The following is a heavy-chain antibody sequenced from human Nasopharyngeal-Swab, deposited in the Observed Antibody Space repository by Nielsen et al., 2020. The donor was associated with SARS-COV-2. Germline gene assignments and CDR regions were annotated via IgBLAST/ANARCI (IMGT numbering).Heavy chain of an antibody. Sequence: KVSCKASGYTFTSYGISWVRQAPGQGLEWMGWISAYNGNTNYAQKLQGRVTMTTDTSTSTAYMELRSLRSDDTAVYYCARGTYYDILTGYYPWDYYGMDVWGQGTTVTVSS. V-gene: IGHV1-18*01. CDR3: ARGTYYDILTGYYPWDYYGMDV. J-gene: IGHJ6*02. D-gene: IGHD3-9*01. CDR2: ISAYNGNT. CDR1: GYTFTSYG.